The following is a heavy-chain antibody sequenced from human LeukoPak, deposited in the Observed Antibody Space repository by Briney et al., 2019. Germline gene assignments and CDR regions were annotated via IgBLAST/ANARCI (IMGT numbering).Heavy chain of an antibody. J-gene: IGHJ4*02. CDR3: ARAQYNWNYVFDY. D-gene: IGHD1-7*01. Sequence: PSQTLSLTCAVSGGSISSCGYSWSWIRQPPGKGLEWIGYIYHSGSTYYNPSLKSRVTISVDRSKNQFSLKLSSVTAADTAVYYCARAQYNWNYVFDYWGQGTLVTVSS. CDR2: IYHSGST. V-gene: IGHV4-30-2*01. CDR1: GGSISSCGYS.